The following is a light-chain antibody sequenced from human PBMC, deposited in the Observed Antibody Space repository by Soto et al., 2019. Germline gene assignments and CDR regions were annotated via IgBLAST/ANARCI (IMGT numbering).Light chain of an antibody. CDR1: QSVSSSY. V-gene: IGKV3-20*01. CDR3: QQYGSSSYT. J-gene: IGKJ2*01. CDR2: AAS. Sequence: EIVLTQSPGTLSLSPGERATLSCRASQSVSSSYLAWYQQKPGQAPRLLIYAASSRATGIPDRFSGSGSGTDFTLTISILEPEDFAVYYCQQYGSSSYTFGQGTKLEIK.